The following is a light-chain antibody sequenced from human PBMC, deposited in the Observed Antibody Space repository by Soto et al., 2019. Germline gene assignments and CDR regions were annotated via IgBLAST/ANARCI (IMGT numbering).Light chain of an antibody. CDR1: SSNIGSNY. CDR2: RNN. V-gene: IGLV1-47*01. J-gene: IGLJ1*01. Sequence: QSVLTQPPSASGTPGQRVTISCSGSSSNIGSNYVYWYQQLPGTAPKLLIYRNNQRPSGVPDRLSGSKSGTSASLAISGLRSEDEADYYCAAWDDSLSGYVFGTGTKATVL. CDR3: AAWDDSLSGYV.